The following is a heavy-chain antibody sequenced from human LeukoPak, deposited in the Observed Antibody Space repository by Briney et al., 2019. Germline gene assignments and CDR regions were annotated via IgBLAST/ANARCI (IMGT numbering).Heavy chain of an antibody. CDR1: GGSFSGCY. CDR2: INHSGST. CDR3: ARVRPYYYDSSGPPVD. Sequence: PSETLSLTCAVYGGSFSGCYWSWIRQPPGKGLEWIGEINHSGSTNYNPSLKSRVTISVDTSKNQFSLKLSSVTAADTAVYYCARVRPYYYDSSGPPVDWGQGTLVTVSS. J-gene: IGHJ4*02. V-gene: IGHV4-34*01. D-gene: IGHD3-22*01.